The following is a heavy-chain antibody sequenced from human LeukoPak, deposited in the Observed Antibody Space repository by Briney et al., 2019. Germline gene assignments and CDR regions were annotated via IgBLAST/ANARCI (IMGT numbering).Heavy chain of an antibody. J-gene: IGHJ6*02. CDR1: GFTFDDYA. V-gene: IGHV3-9*01. CDR2: VTWNSNAR. Sequence: GGSLRLSCAASGFTFDDYALPWVRQAPGKGLEWVAGVTWNSNARGYADSVKGRFTITRDNAKNSLYLQMNSLRAEDTALYYCAKDRAATYYYGMDAWGQGTTVTVS. D-gene: IGHD1-26*01. CDR3: AKDRAATYYYGMDA.